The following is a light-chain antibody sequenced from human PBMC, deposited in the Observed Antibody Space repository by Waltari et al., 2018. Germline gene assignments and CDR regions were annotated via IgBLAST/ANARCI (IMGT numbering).Light chain of an antibody. V-gene: IGKV1-5*03. J-gene: IGKJ1*01. CDR2: EAS. CDR1: QTIGTY. CDR3: QQYNSYWWT. Sequence: DIQMTQSPSTLSASVGDRVTVTCRASQTIGTYLAWFQRKPGKAPKLLIYEASTLENGVPSRFSGSGSWTEFTLTISSLEPDDFATYYCQQYNSYWWTFGLGTKVEV.